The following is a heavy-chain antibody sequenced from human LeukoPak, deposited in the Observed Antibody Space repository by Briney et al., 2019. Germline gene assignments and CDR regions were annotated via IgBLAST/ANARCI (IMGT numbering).Heavy chain of an antibody. CDR1: GGTFSSYA. J-gene: IGHJ4*02. V-gene: IGHV1-69*13. CDR2: IIPIFGTA. Sequence: SVKVSCKASGGTFSSYAISWVRQAPGQGLEWMGGIIPIFGTANYAQKFQGRVTITADESTSTAYMELSSLRSEDTAVYYCARVGGRITMVRGAEFDYWGQGTLVTVSS. CDR3: ARVGGRITMVRGAEFDY. D-gene: IGHD3-10*01.